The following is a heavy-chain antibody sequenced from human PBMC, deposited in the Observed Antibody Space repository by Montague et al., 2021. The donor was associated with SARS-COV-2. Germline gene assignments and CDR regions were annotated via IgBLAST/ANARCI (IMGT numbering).Heavy chain of an antibody. CDR1: GGSVSSRSYY. CDR3: AGDDYVVGVRP. D-gene: IGHD4-17*01. Sequence: SETLSLTCTVSGGSVSSRSYYWGWLRQPPGKGLEWIGSIYDSGSTKSNPSLKSRVTISIDTAKHQFYLKLSSVTAADTAVYYCAGDDYVVGVRPWGQGTLVTVSS. J-gene: IGHJ5*02. V-gene: IGHV4-39*02. CDR2: IYDSGST.